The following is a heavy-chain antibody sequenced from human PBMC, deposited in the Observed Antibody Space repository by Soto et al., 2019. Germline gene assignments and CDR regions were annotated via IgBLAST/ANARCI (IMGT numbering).Heavy chain of an antibody. CDR1: GGTFSSYA. Sequence: QVQLVQSGAEVKKPGSSVKVSCTASGGTFSSYAISWMRQAPGQGLEWMGGVIPDFGTASYGQQSQGRVTITAEESTSTAYMELSSLRSEDRAVYDCARRVRFLEWLSYFDYWGQGTLVTVSS. V-gene: IGHV1-69*01. J-gene: IGHJ4*02. CDR2: VIPDFGTA. CDR3: ARRVRFLEWLSYFDY. D-gene: IGHD3-3*01.